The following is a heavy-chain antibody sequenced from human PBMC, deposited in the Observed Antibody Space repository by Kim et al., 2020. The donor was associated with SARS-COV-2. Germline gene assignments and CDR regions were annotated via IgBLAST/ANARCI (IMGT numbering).Heavy chain of an antibody. J-gene: IGHJ5*02. CDR1: GVSISSSSC. V-gene: IGHV4-4*02. Sequence: SETLSLTCVVSGVSISSSSCWSWVRQPPGKGLEWIGEVDNSGTTNYSVSLKSRVTISVDKSMNQFSLRLNSVSAADTAVYYCARGVSSAWTLRAWFDPWGQGILVTVSP. CDR3: ARGVSSAWTLRAWFDP. D-gene: IGHD3-22*01. CDR2: VDNSGTT.